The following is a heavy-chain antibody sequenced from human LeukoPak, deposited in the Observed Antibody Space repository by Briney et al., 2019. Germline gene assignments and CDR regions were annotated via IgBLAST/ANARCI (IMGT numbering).Heavy chain of an antibody. V-gene: IGHV3-66*01. Sequence: GRSLRLSWAASGFTVSSNYMSWVRQAPGKGLEWVSVIYSGGSTYYADSVKGRFTISRDNSKNTLYLQMNSLRAEDTAVYYCARPSGSYSLKYYYYGMDVWGQGTTVTVSS. CDR3: ARPSGSYSLKYYYYGMDV. D-gene: IGHD1-26*01. CDR1: GFTVSSNY. J-gene: IGHJ6*02. CDR2: IYSGGST.